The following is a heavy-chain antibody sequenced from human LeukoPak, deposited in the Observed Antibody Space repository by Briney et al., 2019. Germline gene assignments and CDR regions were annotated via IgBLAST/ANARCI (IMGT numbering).Heavy chain of an antibody. V-gene: IGHV3-49*03. CDR3: ARVRFGEIPYYFDY. Sequence: GGSLRLSCEGSGFTFGDYGVGWFRQAPGKGLQWVTSIRSNTYGGSTEYVPSVKGRFTISRDDSNSIAYLQMNSLRAEDTAVYYCARVRFGEIPYYFDYWGQGTLVTVSS. CDR1: GFTFGDYG. D-gene: IGHD3-10*01. CDR2: IRSNTYGGST. J-gene: IGHJ4*02.